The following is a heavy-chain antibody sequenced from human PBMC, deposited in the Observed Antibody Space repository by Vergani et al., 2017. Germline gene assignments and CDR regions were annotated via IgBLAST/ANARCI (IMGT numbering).Heavy chain of an antibody. V-gene: IGHV4-34*01. Sequence: QVQLQQWGAGLLKPSETLSLTCAVYGGSFSGYYWSWIRQPPGKGLEWIGEINHSGSTNYNPSLKSRVTISVDKSKNQFSLKLSSVTAADTAVYYCARDLDGSGSWHAFDIWGQGTMVTVSS. D-gene: IGHD3-10*01. CDR1: GGSFSGYY. CDR2: INHSGST. J-gene: IGHJ3*02. CDR3: ARDLDGSGSWHAFDI.